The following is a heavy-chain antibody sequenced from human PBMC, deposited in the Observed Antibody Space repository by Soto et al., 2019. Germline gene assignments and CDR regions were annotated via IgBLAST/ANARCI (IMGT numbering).Heavy chain of an antibody. CDR3: ARGGYGDYYYYHYYMDV. CDR1: GFTLNSYW. D-gene: IGHD4-17*01. V-gene: IGHV3-74*01. CDR2: INSDGSRK. J-gene: IGHJ6*03. Sequence: GGSLRLSCAASGFTLNSYWMYWVRQAPGKGLMWVSRINSDGSRKSYADSVKGRFTISRDNAKNTLYLQMNSLRAEDTAVYYCARGGYGDYYYYHYYMDVWGKGTTVTVSS.